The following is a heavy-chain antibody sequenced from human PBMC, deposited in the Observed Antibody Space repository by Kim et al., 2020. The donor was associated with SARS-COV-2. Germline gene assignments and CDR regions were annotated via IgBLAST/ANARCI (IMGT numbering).Heavy chain of an antibody. Sequence: GGSLRLSYAASGFTFSSYSMNWVRQAPGKGLEWVSSISSSSSYIYYADSVKGRFTISRDNAKNSLYLQMNSLRAEDTAVYYCARWGDRVAATDYWGQGTLVTVSS. CDR2: ISSSSSYI. CDR3: ARWGDRVAATDY. CDR1: GFTFSSYS. J-gene: IGHJ4*02. V-gene: IGHV3-21*01. D-gene: IGHD6-13*01.